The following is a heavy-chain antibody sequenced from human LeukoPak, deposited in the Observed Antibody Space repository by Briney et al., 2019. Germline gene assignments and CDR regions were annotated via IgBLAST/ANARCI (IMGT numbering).Heavy chain of an antibody. J-gene: IGHJ4*02. V-gene: IGHV3-7*01. CDR2: INQGGTEK. D-gene: IGHD2-2*01. CDR1: GFTFSSYS. CDR3: ARDGPPAGLYFDN. Sequence: PGGSLRLSCAASGFTFSSYSMNWVRQAPGKGLERVATINQGGTEKYYLDSVKGRFTISRDNAKNSLYLQMYTLRAEDTAVYYCARDGPPAGLYFDNWGQGTLVTVSS.